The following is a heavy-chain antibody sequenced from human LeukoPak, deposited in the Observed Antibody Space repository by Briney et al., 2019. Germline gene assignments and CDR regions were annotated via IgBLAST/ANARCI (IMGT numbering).Heavy chain of an antibody. J-gene: IGHJ5*02. V-gene: IGHV1-18*01. D-gene: IGHD3-22*01. Sequence: ASVKVSCKASGYTFTSYGISWVRQAPGQGLEWMGWISAYNGNTNYAQKLQGRVTMTTDTSTSTAYMELRSLRSDDTAVYYRARGGTWYYDSSGLNWFDPWGQGTLVTVSS. CDR3: ARGGTWYYDSSGLNWFDP. CDR1: GYTFTSYG. CDR2: ISAYNGNT.